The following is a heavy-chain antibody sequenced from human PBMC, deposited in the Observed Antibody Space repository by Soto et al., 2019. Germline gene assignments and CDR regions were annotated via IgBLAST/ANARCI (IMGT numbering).Heavy chain of an antibody. CDR1: GFTFSSYS. D-gene: IGHD1-26*01. J-gene: IGHJ4*02. Sequence: GGSLRLSCAASGFTFSSYSMNWVRQAPGKGLEWVSSISSSSSYIYYADSVKGRFTISRDNAKNSLYLQMNSLRAEDTAVYYCARDSRGVGATAFDYWGQGTLVTVSS. CDR3: ARDSRGVGATAFDY. V-gene: IGHV3-21*01. CDR2: ISSSSSYI.